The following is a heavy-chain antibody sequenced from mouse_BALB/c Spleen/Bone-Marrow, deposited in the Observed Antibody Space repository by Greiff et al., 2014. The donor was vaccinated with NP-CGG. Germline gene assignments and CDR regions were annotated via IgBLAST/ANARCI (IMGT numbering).Heavy chain of an antibody. CDR1: GFNIKDTY. CDR2: IDPANGNT. D-gene: IGHD2-4*01. CDR3: AMITTGAWFAY. V-gene: IGHV14-3*02. Sequence: EVKLMESGAELVKLGASVKLSCTASGFNIKDTYMHWVKQRPEQGLEWIGRIDPANGNTKYDPKFQGKATITADTSSNTAYLQLSSLTSEDTAVYYCAMITTGAWFAYWGQGTLVTVSA. J-gene: IGHJ3*01.